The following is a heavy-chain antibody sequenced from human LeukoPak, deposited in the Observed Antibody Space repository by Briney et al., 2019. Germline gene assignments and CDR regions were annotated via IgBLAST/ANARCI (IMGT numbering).Heavy chain of an antibody. J-gene: IGHJ5*02. D-gene: IGHD2-8*01. CDR1: GFSFTTYW. V-gene: IGHV3-7*04. CDR2: INQDGTEK. CDR3: ARGGVRWFDP. Sequence: GESLRLSCAASGFSFTTYWMSWVRQAPGKGLEWVANINQDGTEKYYVDSVKGRFTISRDNAKNSLYLQMNSLRADDSAVYYCARGGVRWFDPWGQGTLVTVSS.